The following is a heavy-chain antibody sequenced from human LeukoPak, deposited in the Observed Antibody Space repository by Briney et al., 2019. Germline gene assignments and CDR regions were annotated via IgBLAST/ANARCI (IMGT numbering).Heavy chain of an antibody. CDR3: ARGRLAGKYSSGWYAYFDY. V-gene: IGHV4-34*01. J-gene: IGHJ4*02. Sequence: KPSETLSLTCAVYGGSFSGYYWSWIRQPPGKGLGWIGEINHSGSTNYNPSLKSRVTISVDTSKNQFSLKLSSVTAADTAVYYCARGRLAGKYSSGWYAYFDYWGQGTLVTVSS. CDR1: GGSFSGYY. CDR2: INHSGST. D-gene: IGHD6-19*01.